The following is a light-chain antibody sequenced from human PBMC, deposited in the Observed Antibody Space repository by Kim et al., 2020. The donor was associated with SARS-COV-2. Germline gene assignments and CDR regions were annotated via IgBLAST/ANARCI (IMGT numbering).Light chain of an antibody. J-gene: IGLJ3*02. Sequence: GESVTVSCSGRTSNVGKTFVYWCQQLPGTAPRLLIYATNQRPSGVPDRFSGSKSGTSASLAISELRSEDEANYYCAAWDDTLSARVFGGGTKVTVL. CDR2: ATN. CDR3: AAWDDTLSARV. V-gene: IGLV1-47*02. CDR1: TSNVGKTF.